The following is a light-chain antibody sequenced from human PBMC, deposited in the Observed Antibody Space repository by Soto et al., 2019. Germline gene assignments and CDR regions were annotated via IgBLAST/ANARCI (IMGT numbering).Light chain of an antibody. CDR2: AAS. CDR3: QQSYSHPLT. J-gene: IGKJ4*01. V-gene: IGKV1-39*01. CDR1: QSISSY. Sequence: DIQMTQSPSSLSTSVGDRVTITCRASQSISSYLNWYQQKPGKAPKVLIYAASSLQSGVPSRLSGSGSGTDFTLTISSLQHEEFATYYCQQSYSHPLTFGGGTKVQIK.